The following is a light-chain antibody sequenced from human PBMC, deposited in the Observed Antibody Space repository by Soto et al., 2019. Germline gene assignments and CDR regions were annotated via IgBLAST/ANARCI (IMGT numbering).Light chain of an antibody. CDR3: QQYGSSSWT. J-gene: IGKJ1*01. Sequence: EIVLTQAPGTLSWSPGERATLSCRASQSVNIRYLAWYQQKPGQAPRLLIYGASSRAADIPDRFSGSGSGTDFTLTISRLEPEDFAVYYCQQYGSSSWTFGQGTKVDIK. CDR2: GAS. V-gene: IGKV3-20*01. CDR1: QSVNIRY.